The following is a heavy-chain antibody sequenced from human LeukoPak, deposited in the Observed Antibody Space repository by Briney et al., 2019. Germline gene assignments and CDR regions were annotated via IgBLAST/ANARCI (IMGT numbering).Heavy chain of an antibody. CDR1: GFTFSSYS. CDR2: ISSSSSYI. Sequence: PGGSLRLSCAASGFTFSSYSMNWVRQAPGKGLEWVSSISSSSSYIYYADSVKGRFTISRDNAKNSLYLQMNSLRAEDTALYYCAKDMGKAAAGPFDYWGQGTLVTVSS. J-gene: IGHJ4*02. CDR3: AKDMGKAAAGPFDY. V-gene: IGHV3-21*04. D-gene: IGHD6-13*01.